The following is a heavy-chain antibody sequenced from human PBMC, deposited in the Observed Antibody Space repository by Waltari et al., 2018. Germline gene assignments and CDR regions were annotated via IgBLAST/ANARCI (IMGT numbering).Heavy chain of an antibody. J-gene: IGHJ6*02. Sequence: QVQLVQSGAEVKKPGSSVKVSCKASGGTFSSYAISWGRQAPGQGHEGMGGIIPIFGTANYAQKFQGRVTITADESTSTAYMELSSLRSEDTAVYYCARDPITIFGVVNPYYYYGMDVWGQGTTVTVSS. CDR2: IIPIFGTA. D-gene: IGHD3-3*01. V-gene: IGHV1-69*01. CDR1: GGTFSSYA. CDR3: ARDPITIFGVVNPYYYYGMDV.